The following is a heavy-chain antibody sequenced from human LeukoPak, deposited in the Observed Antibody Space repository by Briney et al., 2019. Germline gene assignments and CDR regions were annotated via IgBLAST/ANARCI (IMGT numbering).Heavy chain of an antibody. Sequence: ASVKVSCKASGYTFTSYDINWVRQATGQGLEWMGWMNPNSDNTGYAQKFQGRVTITRNTSISTAYMELSSLRSEDTAVYYCARAPRAAIRPYYFDYWGQGTLVTVSS. CDR2: MNPNSDNT. V-gene: IGHV1-8*03. CDR1: GYTFTSYD. D-gene: IGHD2-2*02. CDR3: ARAPRAAIRPYYFDY. J-gene: IGHJ4*02.